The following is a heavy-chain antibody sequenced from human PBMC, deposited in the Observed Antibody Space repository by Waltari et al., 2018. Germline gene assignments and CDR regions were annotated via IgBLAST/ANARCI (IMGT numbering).Heavy chain of an antibody. CDR2: IYYSGST. CDR1: GGSISSYY. Sequence: QVQLQESGPGLVKPSETLSLTCTVSGGSISSYYWSWIRQPPGKGLEWIGYIYYSGSTNYHPSLKSRVNISVDTSKNQFSLKLSSVTAADTAVYYCARDGAASGPIDYWGQGTLVTVSS. CDR3: ARDGAASGPIDY. D-gene: IGHD2-15*01. V-gene: IGHV4-59*01. J-gene: IGHJ4*02.